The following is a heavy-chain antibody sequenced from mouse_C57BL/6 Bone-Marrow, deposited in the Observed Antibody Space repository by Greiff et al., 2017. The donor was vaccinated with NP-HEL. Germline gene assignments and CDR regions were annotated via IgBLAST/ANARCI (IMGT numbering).Heavy chain of an antibody. CDR2: INPGSGGT. Sequence: QVQLQQSGAELVRPGTSVKVSCKASGYTFTNYLIEWVKQRPGQGLEWIGVINPGSGGTNYNEKFKGKATLTADKSSSTAYMQLSSLTSEDTAVEFGARSRGGNDYATPFAYWGQGTLVTVSA. CDR1: GYTFTNYL. D-gene: IGHD2-13*01. V-gene: IGHV1-54*01. J-gene: IGHJ3*01. CDR3: ARSRGGNDYATPFAY.